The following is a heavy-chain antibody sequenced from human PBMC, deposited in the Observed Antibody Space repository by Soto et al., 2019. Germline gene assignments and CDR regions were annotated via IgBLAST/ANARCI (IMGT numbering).Heavy chain of an antibody. D-gene: IGHD6-13*01. Sequence: GGSMKVSCKASGYTFTSFGFHWVRQAPGQRLEWMGWINAANGDKKYSPKFQGRVTITRDTSASTAYMELSSLRSEDTAVYYCVRRHVSATGIDWFDPWGQGTLVTVSS. J-gene: IGHJ5*02. V-gene: IGHV1-3*01. CDR2: INAANGDK. CDR3: VRRHVSATGIDWFDP. CDR1: GYTFTSFG.